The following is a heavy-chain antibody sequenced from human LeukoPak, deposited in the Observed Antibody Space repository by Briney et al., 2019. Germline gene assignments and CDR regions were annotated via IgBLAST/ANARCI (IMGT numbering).Heavy chain of an antibody. J-gene: IGHJ5*02. CDR2: INPNSGGT. CDR3: ATSIVGATFWFDP. D-gene: IGHD1-26*01. CDR1: GYTFTGYY. Sequence: GASVKVSCKASGYTFTGYYMHWVRQAPGQGLEWMGWINPNSGGTNYAQKFQGRVTMTRDTSISTAYMELSRLRSDDTAVYYCATSIVGATFWFDPWGQGTLVTVSS. V-gene: IGHV1-2*02.